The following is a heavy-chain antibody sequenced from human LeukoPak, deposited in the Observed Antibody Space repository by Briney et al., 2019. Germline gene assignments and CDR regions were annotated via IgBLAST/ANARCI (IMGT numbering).Heavy chain of an antibody. J-gene: IGHJ4*02. CDR2: INPNSGGT. Sequence: ASVKVSCKASGYTFTGYYMHWVRQAPGQGLEWMGWINPNSGGTNYAQKFQGRVTMTRDTSISTAYMELSRLRSDDTAVYYCARAYYDSSGYYPFFDYWGQGTLVTVSS. D-gene: IGHD3-22*01. CDR3: ARAYYDSSGYYPFFDY. CDR1: GYTFTGYY. V-gene: IGHV1-2*02.